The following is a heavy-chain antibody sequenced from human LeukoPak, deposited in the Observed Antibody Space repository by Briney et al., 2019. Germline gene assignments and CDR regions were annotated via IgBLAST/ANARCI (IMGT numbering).Heavy chain of an antibody. CDR3: AKGEDSSGWYYFDY. Sequence: GGSLRLSCTASGFTFSTYGMHWVRQAPGKGLEWVALISYDGTNKYYADSVKGRFTISRDNSKSTLYLQMNSLSADDTAVYYCAKGEDSSGWYYFDYWGQGTLVTVSS. CDR1: GFTFSTYG. J-gene: IGHJ4*02. CDR2: ISYDGTNK. D-gene: IGHD6-19*01. V-gene: IGHV3-30*18.